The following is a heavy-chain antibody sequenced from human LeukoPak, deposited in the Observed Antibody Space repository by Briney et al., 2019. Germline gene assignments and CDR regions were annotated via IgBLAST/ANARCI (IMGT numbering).Heavy chain of an antibody. V-gene: IGHV4-34*01. D-gene: IGHD3-10*01. CDR1: GGSFSGYY. CDR2: INHSGST. CDR3: ARAHGSPSVRLFDT. J-gene: IGHJ4*02. Sequence: PSETLSLTCAVYGGSFSGYYWSWIRQPPGKGLEWIGEINHSGSTNYNPSLKSRVTISVDTSKNQFSLKLSSVTAADTAVYYCARAHGSPSVRLFDTWGQGTLVTVSS.